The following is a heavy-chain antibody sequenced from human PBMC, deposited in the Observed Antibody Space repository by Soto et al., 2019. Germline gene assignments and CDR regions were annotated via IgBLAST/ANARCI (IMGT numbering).Heavy chain of an antibody. Sequence: GASVKVSCKASGYTFISYGIAWVRQAPGQGLEWMGMITPTSGNTNYAQKFQGRVTMTRDTSTSTVSMELNSLRSEDTAMYYCNIPAIGTGNWFDPWGQGTLVTVSS. V-gene: IGHV1-46*01. D-gene: IGHD6-13*01. J-gene: IGHJ5*01. CDR2: ITPTSGNT. CDR3: NIPAIGTGNWFDP. CDR1: GYTFISYG.